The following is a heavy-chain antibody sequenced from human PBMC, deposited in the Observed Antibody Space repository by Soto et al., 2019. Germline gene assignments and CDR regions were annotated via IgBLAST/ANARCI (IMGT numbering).Heavy chain of an antibody. D-gene: IGHD3-22*01. CDR1: GFTFSNAW. V-gene: IGHV3-15*07. J-gene: IGHJ3*02. CDR3: TLQYYYDSSGYYYPGAFDI. Sequence: GGSLRLSCAAPGFTFSNAWMNWVRQAPGKGLEWVGRIKSKTDGGTTDYAAPVKGRFTISRDDSKNTLYLQMNSLKTEDTAVYYCTLQYYYDSSGYYYPGAFDIWGQGTMVTVSS. CDR2: IKSKTDGGTT.